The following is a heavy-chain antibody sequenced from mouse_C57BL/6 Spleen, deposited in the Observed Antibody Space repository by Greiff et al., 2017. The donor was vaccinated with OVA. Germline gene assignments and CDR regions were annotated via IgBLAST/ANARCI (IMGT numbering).Heavy chain of an antibody. CDR1: GYTFTSYW. CDR3: ATAYYGKNFDV. D-gene: IGHD2-10*01. CDR2: IDPSDSYT. Sequence: QQSCKASGYTFTSYWMHWVKQRPGQGLEWIGEIDPSDSYTNYNQKFKGKSTLTVDKSSSTAYMQLSSLTSEDSAVYYCATAYYGKNFDVWGTGTTVTVSS. V-gene: IGHV1-69*01. J-gene: IGHJ1*03.